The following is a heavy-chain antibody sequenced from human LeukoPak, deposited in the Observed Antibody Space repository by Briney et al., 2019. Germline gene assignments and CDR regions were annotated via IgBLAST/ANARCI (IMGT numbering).Heavy chain of an antibody. V-gene: IGHV3-23*01. CDR3: AKESSSQWLVRLLDY. Sequence: GGSLRPSCAASGFTFSSYAMSWVRQAPGKGLEWVSAISGSGGSTYYADSVKGRFTISRDNSKNTLYLQMNSLRAEDTAVYYCAKESSSQWLVRLLDYWGQGTLVTVSS. CDR1: GFTFSSYA. J-gene: IGHJ4*02. CDR2: ISGSGGST. D-gene: IGHD6-19*01.